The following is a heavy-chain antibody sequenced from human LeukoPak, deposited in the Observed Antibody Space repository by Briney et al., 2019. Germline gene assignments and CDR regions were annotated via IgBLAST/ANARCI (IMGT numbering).Heavy chain of an antibody. Sequence: GRSLRLSCAASGFTFSSYGMHWVRQAPGKGLEWVAVISYDGSNKYYADSVKGRFTISRDNSKNTLYLQMNSLGAEDTAVYYCAKEGAMVRGVRGGNWFDPWGQGTLVTVSS. V-gene: IGHV3-30*18. CDR1: GFTFSSYG. J-gene: IGHJ5*02. CDR3: AKEGAMVRGVRGGNWFDP. CDR2: ISYDGSNK. D-gene: IGHD3-10*01.